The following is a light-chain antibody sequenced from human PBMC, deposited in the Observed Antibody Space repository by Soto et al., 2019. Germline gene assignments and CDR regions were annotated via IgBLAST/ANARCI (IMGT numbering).Light chain of an antibody. CDR2: KAS. CDR1: QSITTY. Sequence: DIQMTQSPSTLSASIGDRVTITCRASQSITTYLAWYQQKPGKAPKLLIYKASSLGRGVPSRFSGSGSGTDFTLTISSLQPDDSATYYCQHYNTYTWTFGLGTRVE. V-gene: IGKV1-5*03. CDR3: QHYNTYTWT. J-gene: IGKJ1*01.